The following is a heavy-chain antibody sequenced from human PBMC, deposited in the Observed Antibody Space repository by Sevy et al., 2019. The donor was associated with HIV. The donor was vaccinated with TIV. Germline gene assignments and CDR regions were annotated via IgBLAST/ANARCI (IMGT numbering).Heavy chain of an antibody. Sequence: GGSLRLSCTASGFTFSDYYMTWIRQAPGKGLEWVSYISGSGSTIDYADSVKGRFTISRDNAKKSLYLQMKSLREDDTAVYYCAGSAGWLDPWGQGTLVTVSS. J-gene: IGHJ5*02. CDR2: ISGSGSTI. V-gene: IGHV3-11*01. CDR3: AGSAGWLDP. CDR1: GFTFSDYY.